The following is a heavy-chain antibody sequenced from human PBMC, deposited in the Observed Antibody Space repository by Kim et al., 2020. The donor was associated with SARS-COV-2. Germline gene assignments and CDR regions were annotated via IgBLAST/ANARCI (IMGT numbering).Heavy chain of an antibody. CDR3: ARVFADSSGFDY. CDR1: GYTFTSYA. V-gene: IGHV1-3*01. D-gene: IGHD3-22*01. CDR2: INAGNGNT. J-gene: IGHJ4*02. Sequence: ASVKVSCKASGYTFTSYAMHWVRQAPGQRLEWMGWINAGNGNTKYSQKFQGRVTITRDTSASTAYMELSSLRSEDTAVYYCARVFADSSGFDYWGQGTLVTVSS.